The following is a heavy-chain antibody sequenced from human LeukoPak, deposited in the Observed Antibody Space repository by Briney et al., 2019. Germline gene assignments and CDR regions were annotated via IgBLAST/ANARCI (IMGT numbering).Heavy chain of an antibody. V-gene: IGHV3-74*01. J-gene: IGHJ4*02. Sequence: GGSLRLSCAASGFTFSSYWMHWVRQAPGKGLVWVSRINSDGSSTSYADSVKGRFTISRDNAKNTLYLQMNSLRAEDTAVYYCARARLLWFGESQPLFDYWGQGTLVTVSS. D-gene: IGHD3-10*01. CDR2: INSDGSST. CDR3: ARARLLWFGESQPLFDY. CDR1: GFTFSSYW.